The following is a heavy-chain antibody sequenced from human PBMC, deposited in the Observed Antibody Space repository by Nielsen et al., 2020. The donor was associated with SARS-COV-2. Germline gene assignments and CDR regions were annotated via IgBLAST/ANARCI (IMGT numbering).Heavy chain of an antibody. CDR2: ISYDGSNK. CDR3: ARAKQYCSSTSCYTSL. V-gene: IGHV3-30*03. D-gene: IGHD2-2*02. J-gene: IGHJ4*02. CDR1: GFTFSSYG. Sequence: GESLKISCAASGFTFSSYGMHWVRQAPGKGLEWVAVISYDGSNKYYADSVKGRFTISRDNSKNTLYLQMNSLRAEDTAVYYCARAKQYCSSTSCYTSLWGQGTLVTVSS.